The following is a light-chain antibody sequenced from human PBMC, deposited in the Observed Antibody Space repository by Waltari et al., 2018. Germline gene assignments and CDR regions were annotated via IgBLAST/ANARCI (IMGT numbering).Light chain of an antibody. Sequence: QSALTQPASVSGSPGQSITISCTGTSSDVGDYNYVSWYQQHPGKAPKLMIYDVSKRPSGVSNHFSGSKSGNTASLTISGLQAEDEADYYCSSYTSSTIVVFGGGTKLTVL. CDR2: DVS. J-gene: IGLJ2*01. CDR3: SSYTSSTIVV. V-gene: IGLV2-14*01. CDR1: SSDVGDYNY.